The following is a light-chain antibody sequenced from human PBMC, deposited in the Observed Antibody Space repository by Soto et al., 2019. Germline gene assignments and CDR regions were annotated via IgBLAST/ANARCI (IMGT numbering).Light chain of an antibody. CDR2: GAS. CDR3: QQYGSSPT. Sequence: EIVLTQSPGTLSLSPGERAILSCRASQSVPNNYLAWYQQKSGQAPRRLIFGASFRATGVPDRFSGSGSGTDFTLTISRLEPEDFAVYHCQQYGSSPTFGQGTRWIS. V-gene: IGKV3-20*01. CDR1: QSVPNNY. J-gene: IGKJ1*01.